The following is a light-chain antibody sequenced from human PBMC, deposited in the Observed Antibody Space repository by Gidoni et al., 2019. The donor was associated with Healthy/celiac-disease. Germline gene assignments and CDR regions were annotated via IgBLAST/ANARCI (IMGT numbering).Light chain of an antibody. CDR3: LQDYNYPPT. V-gene: IGKV1-6*01. J-gene: IGKJ2*01. CDR2: AAS. Sequence: AVPMTLSPSSLSASVGGRVTITRRASQGIRNDLGWYQQKPGKAPKLLIYAASSLQSGVPSRFSGSGSGTDFTLTISSLQPEDFATYYCLQDYNYPPTFGQGTKLEIK. CDR1: QGIRND.